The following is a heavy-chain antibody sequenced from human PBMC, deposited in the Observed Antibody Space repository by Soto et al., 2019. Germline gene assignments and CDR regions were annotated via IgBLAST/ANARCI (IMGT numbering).Heavy chain of an antibody. CDR3: AKDGGSWILDY. CDR1: GFTFSSYG. J-gene: IGHJ4*02. V-gene: IGHV3-30*18. D-gene: IGHD1-26*01. CDR2: ISYDGSTK. Sequence: GGSLRLSCAASGFTFSSYGMHWVRQAPGKGLEWVAVISYDGSTKYYADSVKGRFTISRDNSKNTLYLQMNSLRAEDTAVYYCAKDGGSWILDYWGQGTLVTVSS.